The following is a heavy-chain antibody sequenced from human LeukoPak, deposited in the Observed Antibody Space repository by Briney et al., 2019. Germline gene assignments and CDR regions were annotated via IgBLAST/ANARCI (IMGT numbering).Heavy chain of an antibody. CDR1: GFTFSN. V-gene: IGHV3-48*04. Sequence: PGGSLRLSCAASGFTFSNMNWVRQAPGKGLEWISYISSDSSNIYYADSVKGRLTISRDNAKNSLYLQMTSLRAEDTAVYYCAISAPNYYDSSGYYSHFQYWGQGTLVTVSS. D-gene: IGHD3-22*01. CDR3: AISAPNYYDSSGYYSHFQY. CDR2: ISSDSSNI. J-gene: IGHJ1*01.